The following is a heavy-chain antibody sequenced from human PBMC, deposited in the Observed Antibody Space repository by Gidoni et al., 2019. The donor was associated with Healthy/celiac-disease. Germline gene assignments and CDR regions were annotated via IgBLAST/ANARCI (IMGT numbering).Heavy chain of an antibody. J-gene: IGHJ5*02. D-gene: IGHD3-3*01. V-gene: IGHV4-34*01. CDR1: GGSFSGYY. CDR3: ARGEYDFWSA. CDR2: INHSGST. Sequence: QVQLQQWGAGLLKPSETLSLTCAGYGGSFSGYYWSWIRQPPGKGLEWIGEINHSGSTNYNPSLKSRVTISVDTSKTQFSRKLSSVTAADTAVYYCARGEYDFWSAWGQGTLVTVSA.